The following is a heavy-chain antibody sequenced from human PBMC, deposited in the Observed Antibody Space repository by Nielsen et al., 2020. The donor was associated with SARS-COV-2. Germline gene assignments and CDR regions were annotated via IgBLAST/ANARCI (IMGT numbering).Heavy chain of an antibody. D-gene: IGHD3-10*01. CDR3: ARDRSIWLENDY. Sequence: GESLKISCAASGFTFSSYWMSWVRQAPGKGLEWVANIKQDGSEKYYVDSVKGRFTISRDNAKNSLNLQMNSLRAEDTAVYYCARDRSIWLENDYWGQGTLVTVSS. CDR2: IKQDGSEK. CDR1: GFTFSSYW. J-gene: IGHJ4*02. V-gene: IGHV3-7*01.